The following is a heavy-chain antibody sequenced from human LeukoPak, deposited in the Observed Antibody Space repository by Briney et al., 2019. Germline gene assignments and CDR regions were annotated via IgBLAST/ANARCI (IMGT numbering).Heavy chain of an antibody. CDR1: GYTFTAYY. V-gene: IGHV1-2*06. Sequence: ASVKVSCKASGYTFTAYYMHWVRQAPGQGLEWMGRINPNSGGTNYAQKFQGRVTMTRDTSISTAYMELSRLRSDDTAVYYCARVKYGDYEFDYWGQGTLVTVSS. D-gene: IGHD4-17*01. CDR2: INPNSGGT. CDR3: ARVKYGDYEFDY. J-gene: IGHJ4*02.